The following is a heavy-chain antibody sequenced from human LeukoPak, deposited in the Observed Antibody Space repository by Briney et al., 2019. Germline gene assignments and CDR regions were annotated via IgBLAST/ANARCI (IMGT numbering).Heavy chain of an antibody. CDR1: GFCFANYA. J-gene: IGHJ4*02. Sequence: GGSLRLSCAASGFCFANYAMSWVRQAPGKGLEWVSATVGGGRPNTYHADSVKGRFTISSDNSKNTLVLQMNSLRAEDTAVYYCARESRTPHIVVVTAILDYWGQGTLVTVSS. D-gene: IGHD2-21*02. CDR2: TVGGGRPNT. CDR3: ARESRTPHIVVVTAILDY. V-gene: IGHV3-23*01.